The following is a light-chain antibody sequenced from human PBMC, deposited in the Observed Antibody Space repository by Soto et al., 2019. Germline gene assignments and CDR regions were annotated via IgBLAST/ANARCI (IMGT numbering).Light chain of an antibody. Sequence: ETVMTQSPATLSVSPGEGATLSCRASQTIDNNLAWYQQKPGQAPRLLIYGASRRATGVPARFSGSGSGTEFTLTISSLQYEDFAVYYCQHYNNGPRFGQGTKVDVK. V-gene: IGKV3-15*01. CDR2: GAS. CDR3: QHYNNGPR. J-gene: IGKJ1*01. CDR1: QTIDNN.